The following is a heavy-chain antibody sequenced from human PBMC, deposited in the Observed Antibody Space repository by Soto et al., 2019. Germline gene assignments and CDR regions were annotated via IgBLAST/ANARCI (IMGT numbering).Heavy chain of an antibody. CDR3: AREYESSGYFFDY. J-gene: IGHJ4*02. CDR2: INAGNGNT. Sequence: GASVKVSCKASGYTFTTYAMHWVRQVPGQRFEWMGWINAGNGNTKYSQKFQGRVTITWDTSASTAYMELSSLRSEDTAVYYCAREYESSGYFFDYWGQGTLVTVSS. D-gene: IGHD3-22*01. V-gene: IGHV1-3*01. CDR1: GYTFTTYA.